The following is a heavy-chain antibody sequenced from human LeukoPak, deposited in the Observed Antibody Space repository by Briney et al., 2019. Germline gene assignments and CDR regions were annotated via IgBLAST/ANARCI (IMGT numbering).Heavy chain of an antibody. V-gene: IGHV3-23*01. CDR2: MSGSGGMT. CDR1: GFTFSSFA. J-gene: IGHJ4*02. CDR3: TKGPFFYYDASGYNYFDS. D-gene: IGHD3-22*01. Sequence: GGSLRLSCAASGFTFSSFAMSWVRQAPGEGLEWVSAMSGSGGMTYSADSVKGRFTISRDNSKDTLYLQMNSLRVEDTAIYYCTKGPFFYYDASGYNYFDSWGQGTLVTVSS.